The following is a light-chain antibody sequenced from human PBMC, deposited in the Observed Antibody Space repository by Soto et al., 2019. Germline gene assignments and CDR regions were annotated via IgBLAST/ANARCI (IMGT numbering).Light chain of an antibody. J-gene: IGKJ1*01. CDR3: LQDYGDSWT. V-gene: IGKV1-6*01. CDR1: RDVGSD. CDR2: AAS. Sequence: QMTQSPSSLSASVGEKIIITCRASRDVGSDVSWYQQKPGQAPKLLIYAASNLYTGVPSRFSGSRSGTEFTLNISSLQPKDFASYYCLQDYGDSWTFGQGTKVDIK.